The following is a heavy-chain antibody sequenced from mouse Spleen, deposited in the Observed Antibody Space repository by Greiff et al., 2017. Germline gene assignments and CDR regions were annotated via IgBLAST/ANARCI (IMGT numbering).Heavy chain of an antibody. V-gene: IGHV1-4*01. CDR3: AREGGYAWFAY. J-gene: IGHJ3*01. Sequence: QVQLKQSGAELARPGASVKMSCKASGYTFTSYTMHWVKQRPGQGLEWIGYINPSSGYTKYNQKFKDKATLTADKSSSTAYMQLSSLTSEDSAVYYCAREGGYAWFAYWGQGTLVTVSA. D-gene: IGHD2-14*01. CDR1: GYTFTSYT. CDR2: INPSSGYT.